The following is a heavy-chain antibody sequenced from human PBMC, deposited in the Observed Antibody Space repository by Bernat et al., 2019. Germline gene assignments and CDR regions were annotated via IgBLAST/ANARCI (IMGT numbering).Heavy chain of an antibody. CDR3: ARAPGRSGDY. CDR1: GFTFSSYA. J-gene: IGHJ4*02. V-gene: IGHV3-30-3*01. D-gene: IGHD6-25*01. CDR2: ISYDGSNK. Sequence: QVQLVESGGGVVQPGRSLRLSCAASGFTFSSYAMHWVRQAPGKGLEWVAVISYDGSNKYYADSVKGRFTISRDNSKNTLYLQMNSLRAEDTAVYYCARAPGRSGDYWGQGTLVTVSS.